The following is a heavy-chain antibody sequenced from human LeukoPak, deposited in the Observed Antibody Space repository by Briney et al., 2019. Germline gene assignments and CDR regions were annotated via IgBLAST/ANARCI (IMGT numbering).Heavy chain of an antibody. V-gene: IGHV1-69*01. D-gene: IGHD3-3*01. Sequence: GASLKVSCKASGGTFSSYAISWVRQAPGQGLEWMGGIIHIFGTANYAQKFQGRVTITADESTSTAYMELSSLRSEDTAVYYCVAYYDFWSGYFRYHYFDYWGQGTLVTVSS. CDR3: VAYYDFWSGYFRYHYFDY. CDR2: IIHIFGTA. J-gene: IGHJ4*02. CDR1: GGTFSSYA.